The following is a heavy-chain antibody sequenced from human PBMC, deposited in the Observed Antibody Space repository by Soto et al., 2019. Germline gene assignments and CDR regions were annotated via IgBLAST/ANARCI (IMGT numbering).Heavy chain of an antibody. CDR1: GFIFSNFD. Sequence: GGSLRLSCGASGFIFSNFDMHWVRQTTEKGLEWVSGIGFAGDTNYSGSVKGRFTISRENAKNSLFLQMNGLRVGDTAVYYCVRGLPGGFDPWGQGTLVTVS. D-gene: IGHD3-10*01. J-gene: IGHJ5*02. V-gene: IGHV3-13*01. CDR3: VRGLPGGFDP. CDR2: IGFAGDT.